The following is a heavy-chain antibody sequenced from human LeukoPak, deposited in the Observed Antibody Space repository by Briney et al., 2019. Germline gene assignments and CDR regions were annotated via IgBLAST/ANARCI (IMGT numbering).Heavy chain of an antibody. D-gene: IGHD3-9*01. V-gene: IGHV3-30*04. J-gene: IGHJ4*02. CDR3: ARGVGLYYDILTGYYGIDY. Sequence: PGRSLRLSCAASGFTFSSYAMHWVRQAPGKGLEWVAVISYDGSNKYYADSVKGRFTISRDNSKNTLYLQMNSLRAEDTAVYYCARGVGLYYDILTGYYGIDYWGQGTLVTVSS. CDR1: GFTFSSYA. CDR2: ISYDGSNK.